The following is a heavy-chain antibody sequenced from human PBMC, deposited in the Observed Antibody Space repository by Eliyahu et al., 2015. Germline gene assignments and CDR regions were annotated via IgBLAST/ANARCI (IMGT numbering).Heavy chain of an antibody. Sequence: EVKKPGSSVKVSCKASGGTFSSYAISWVRQAPGQGLEWMGGIIPIFGTANYAQKFQGRVTITADKSTSTAYMELSSLRSEDTAVYYCARAHSPSSWYTYXGMDVWGQGTTVTVSS. J-gene: IGHJ6*02. CDR2: IIPIFGTA. CDR3: ARAHSPSSWYTYXGMDV. D-gene: IGHD6-13*01. CDR1: GGTFSSYA. V-gene: IGHV1-69*06.